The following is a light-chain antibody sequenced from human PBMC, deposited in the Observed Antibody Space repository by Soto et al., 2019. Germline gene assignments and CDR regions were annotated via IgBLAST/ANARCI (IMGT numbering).Light chain of an antibody. CDR1: SSDIGGYDY. CDR3: TSYASGGSHVF. Sequence: QSALTQPASVSGSPGQSITLSGTGTSSDIGGYDYVSWYQRHPGKDPKLIIYDVNNRPSGVSNRFSGAKSGYTASLTISGLLAEDEAGYYCTSYASGGSHVFLVGGTKVTVL. J-gene: IGLJ2*01. V-gene: IGLV2-14*01. CDR2: DVN.